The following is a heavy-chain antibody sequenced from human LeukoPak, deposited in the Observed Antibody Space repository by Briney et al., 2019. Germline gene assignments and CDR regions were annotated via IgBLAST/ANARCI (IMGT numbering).Heavy chain of an antibody. CDR1: GFA. D-gene: IGHD4-17*01. V-gene: IGHV3-23*01. J-gene: IGHJ4*02. CDR3: ANRVGLRYYYFDC. Sequence: GGSLRLSCTASGFAMSWVRQAPGKGLEWVASIRGSGDDSTYYADSVKGRFIISRDHFKNTLYLQMDSLRAEDSAVYYCANRVGLRYYYFDCWGQGTLVTVSS. CDR2: IRGSGDDST.